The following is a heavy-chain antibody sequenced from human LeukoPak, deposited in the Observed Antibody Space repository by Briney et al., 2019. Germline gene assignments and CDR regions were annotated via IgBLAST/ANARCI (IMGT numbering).Heavy chain of an antibody. CDR2: IKQDGSKK. CDR3: TRVGYIDEGIDY. J-gene: IGHJ4*02. V-gene: IGHV3-7*04. CDR1: GFPFSSXG. D-gene: IGHD5-24*01. Sequence: GGSLRLSCVASGFPFSSXGMTWVGQAPGKGVEGVANIKQDGSKKSYVDSVKGRFSISRYNSKNSLYLRMTSLRSEDTAIYYCTRVGYIDEGIDYWGQGTLVTVSS.